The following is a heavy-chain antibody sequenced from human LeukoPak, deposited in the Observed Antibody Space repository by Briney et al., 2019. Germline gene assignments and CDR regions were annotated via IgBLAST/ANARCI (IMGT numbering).Heavy chain of an antibody. CDR3: ARGGRSYSSGWAN. CDR2: ISSSSSYI. V-gene: IGHV3-21*01. Sequence: GGSLRLSCAASGFTFSSYSMNWVRQAPGKGLEWVSSISSSSSYIYYADLVKGRFTISRDNAKNSLYLQMNSLRAEDTAVYYCARGGRSYSSGWANWGQGTLVTVSS. J-gene: IGHJ4*02. CDR1: GFTFSSYS. D-gene: IGHD6-19*01.